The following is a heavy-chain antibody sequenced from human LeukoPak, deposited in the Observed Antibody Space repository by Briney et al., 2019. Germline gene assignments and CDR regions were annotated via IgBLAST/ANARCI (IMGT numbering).Heavy chain of an antibody. CDR2: IYYSGRV. CDR1: SGSISSYY. CDR3: ASGSGGYFDS. V-gene: IGHV4-59*01. Sequence: PSETLSLTXTVPSGSISSYYWSWIRQPPGKGLEWIGYIYYSGRVNYNPSLKSRVTISVDRSKNQFSLKLSSVTAADTAVFYCASGSGGYFDSWGQGTLVTVSS. D-gene: IGHD2-8*02. J-gene: IGHJ4*02.